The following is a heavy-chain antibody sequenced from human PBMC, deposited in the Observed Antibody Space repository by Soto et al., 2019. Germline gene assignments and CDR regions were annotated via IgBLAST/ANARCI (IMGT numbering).Heavy chain of an antibody. V-gene: IGHV1-24*01. J-gene: IGHJ6*03. CDR2: FDPEDGET. CDR1: GYTLTELS. CDR3: ATDSEPKPIRIYYMDV. Sequence: ASVKVSCKVSGYTLTELSMHWVRQAPGKGLEWMGGFDPEDGETIYAQKFQGRVTMTEDTSTDTAYMELSSLRSEDTAVYYCATDSEPKPIRIYYMDVWGKGTTVTVSS. D-gene: IGHD3-16*01.